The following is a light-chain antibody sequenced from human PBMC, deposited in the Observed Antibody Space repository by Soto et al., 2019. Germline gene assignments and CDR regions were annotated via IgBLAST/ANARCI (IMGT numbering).Light chain of an antibody. CDR2: GAF. CDR3: QQYNNWPFT. J-gene: IGKJ2*01. CDR1: QSVNSN. V-gene: IGKV3D-15*01. Sequence: EIVMTQSPASLSVSPGDSATLSCRASQSVNSNLAWYQQKPGQAPRLVIYGAFIRATGIPARFSGGGSGTEFTLTISSLQSEDFAVYYCQQYNNWPFTFGQGTKLEIK.